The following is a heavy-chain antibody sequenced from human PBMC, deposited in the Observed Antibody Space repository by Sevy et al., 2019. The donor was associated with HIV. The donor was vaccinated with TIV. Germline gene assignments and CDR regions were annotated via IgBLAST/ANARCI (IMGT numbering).Heavy chain of an antibody. V-gene: IGHV1-18*01. Sequence: ASVKVSCKVSGYTFSIYRITWVRQAPGQGLEWMGWISPHTGDTKFAEIFQDRVTMSTDTSTATAYMELSSLRSDDTAVYYCARAFCTSGRCYSLAYWGQGTLVTVSS. CDR2: ISPHTGDT. CDR1: GYTFSIYR. D-gene: IGHD2-15*01. CDR3: ARAFCTSGRCYSLAY. J-gene: IGHJ4*02.